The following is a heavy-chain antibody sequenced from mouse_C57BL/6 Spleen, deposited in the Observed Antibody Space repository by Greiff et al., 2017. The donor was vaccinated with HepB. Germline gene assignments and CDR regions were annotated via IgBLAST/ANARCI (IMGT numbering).Heavy chain of an antibody. J-gene: IGHJ4*01. V-gene: IGHV1-52*01. CDR2: IDPSDSET. D-gene: IGHD2-3*01. CDR3: ARPVQLIYDGYDYAMDY. Sequence: QVQLQQPGAELVRPGSSVKLSCKASGYTFTSYWMHWVKQRPIQGLEWIGNIDPSDSETHYNQKFKDKATLTVDKSSSTAYMQLSSLTSEDSAVYYCARPVQLIYDGYDYAMDYWGQGTSVTVSS. CDR1: GYTFTSYW.